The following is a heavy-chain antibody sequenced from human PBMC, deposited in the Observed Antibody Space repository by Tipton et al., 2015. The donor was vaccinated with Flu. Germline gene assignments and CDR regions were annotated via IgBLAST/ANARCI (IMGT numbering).Heavy chain of an antibody. CDR1: GGSFSGYY. J-gene: IGHJ4*02. V-gene: IGHV4-34*01. D-gene: IGHD3-10*01. CDR3: ARGRSPYCYGSGSQGGFFDY. Sequence: TLSLTCAVYGGSFSGYYWSWIRQPPGKGLEWIGEINHSGSTNYNPSLKSRVTISVDTFKNQFSLKLSSVTAADTAVYYCARGRSPYCYGSGSQGGFFDYWGQGPLITVSS. CDR2: INHSGST.